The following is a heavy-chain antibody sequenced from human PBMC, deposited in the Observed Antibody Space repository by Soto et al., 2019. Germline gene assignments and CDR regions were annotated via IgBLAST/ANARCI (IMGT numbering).Heavy chain of an antibody. CDR3: ARGVLH. J-gene: IGHJ4*01. V-gene: IGHV4-31*03. Sequence: QVQLRESGPGLVQPSQTLSLTCTVSGGSISSGGYYWSWIRQHPGTGLEWIGHISYSGSTYYNTSLKSRVTLPIDTSRNQFSLIVNSVTAAKQVVYYCARGVLHWGQGTLVTVSS. CDR1: GGSISSGGYY. CDR2: ISYSGST.